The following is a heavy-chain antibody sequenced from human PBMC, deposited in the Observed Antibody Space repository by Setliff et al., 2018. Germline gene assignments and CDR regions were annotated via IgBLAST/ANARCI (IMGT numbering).Heavy chain of an antibody. D-gene: IGHD3-16*01. CDR1: GYPFVGYY. CDR3: AKQGDLAFDY. J-gene: IGHJ4*02. CDR2: INPKSGGT. Sequence: GASVKVSCKASGYPFVGYYIYWMRQTPGQGFEWMRWINPKSGGTKYAVKFQGRVTMTRDTSINTIYMELSSLTSDDTAIYYCAKQGDLAFDYWGQGTQVTVSS. V-gene: IGHV1-2*02.